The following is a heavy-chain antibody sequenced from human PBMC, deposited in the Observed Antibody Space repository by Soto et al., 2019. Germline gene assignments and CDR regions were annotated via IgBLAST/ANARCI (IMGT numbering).Heavy chain of an antibody. CDR2: IYYTGSA. V-gene: IGHV4-31*01. CDR1: SGSISHGSYY. D-gene: IGHD1-1*01. J-gene: IGHJ6*02. CDR3: ARPFNPWKMNYYGVDV. Sequence: QVQLQESGPGLVKPSETLSLTCSVSSGSISHGSYYWSWIRHHPRRGLEWIGFIYYTGSAYYNPSLESPVSLTVDRFKNKFTLELTSVTAADTGVYYCARPFNPWKMNYYGVDVWGHGSRVTLSS.